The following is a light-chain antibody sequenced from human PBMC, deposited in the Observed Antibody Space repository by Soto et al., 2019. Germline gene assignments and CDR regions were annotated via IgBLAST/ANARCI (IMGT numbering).Light chain of an antibody. CDR2: GAS. Sequence: VLTQSPATLSVSPGDRATLSCRASQNVGNNLTWYQQKPGQAPRPLIYGASSGATGLPPRFSPSGSGTEFTLTISCLQSEDFAVYYCHQYNNWPPHTFGQGTKLEI. CDR3: HQYNNWPPHT. V-gene: IGKV3-15*01. CDR1: QNVGNN. J-gene: IGKJ2*01.